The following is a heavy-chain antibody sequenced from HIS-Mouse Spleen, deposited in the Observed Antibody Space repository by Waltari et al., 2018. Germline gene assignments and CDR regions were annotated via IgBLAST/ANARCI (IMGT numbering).Heavy chain of an antibody. Sequence: QLQLQESVPGLVKPSETLSLPCTVSGRPIRSSRYSWGWIRQPPGKGLEWIGSIYYSGSTYYNPSLKSRVTISVDTSKNQFSLKLSSVTAADTAVYYCAREIPYSSSWYDWYFDLWGRGTLVTVSS. CDR2: IYYSGST. J-gene: IGHJ2*01. CDR1: GRPIRSSRYS. D-gene: IGHD6-13*01. CDR3: AREIPYSSSWYDWYFDL. V-gene: IGHV4-39*07.